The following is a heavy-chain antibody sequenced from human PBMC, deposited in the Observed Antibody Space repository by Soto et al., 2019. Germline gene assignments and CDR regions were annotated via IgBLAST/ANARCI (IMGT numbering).Heavy chain of an antibody. V-gene: IGHV2-5*02. D-gene: IGHD3-10*01. J-gene: IGHJ4*02. Sequence: QITLKESGPTLVKPTQTLTLTCTFSGFSLNTNAVGVGWIRQPPGKALEWLALVYWDDDKRYNLFLKRRLAITKDTSKNQVVLTMTNMDPVDTATYYCARAAFGEFVGSFGYWGQGTLVTVSS. CDR3: ARAAFGEFVGSFGY. CDR2: VYWDDDK. CDR1: GFSLNTNAVG.